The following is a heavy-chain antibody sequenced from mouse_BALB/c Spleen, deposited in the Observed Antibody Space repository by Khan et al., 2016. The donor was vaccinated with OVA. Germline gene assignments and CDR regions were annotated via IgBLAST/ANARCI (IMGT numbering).Heavy chain of an antibody. D-gene: IGHD1-1*01. CDR1: GYTFTSYW. Sequence: DLVKPGASVKLSCKASGYTFTSYWINWIKQMPGQGLEWIGRIAPGSGSNYYNEMFKGKATLTVDTSSTTAYIQVRSLSSEDSAVYFCVRSTYYGSGLYAMDYWGQGTSVTVSS. CDR2: IAPGSGSN. CDR3: VRSTYYGSGLYAMDY. J-gene: IGHJ4*01. V-gene: IGHV1S41*01.